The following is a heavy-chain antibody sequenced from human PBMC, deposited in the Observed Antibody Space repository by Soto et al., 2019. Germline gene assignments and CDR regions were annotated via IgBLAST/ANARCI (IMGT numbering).Heavy chain of an antibody. Sequence: SETLSLTCSVSCASMARSIYYLSWIRQAPGKGLEWIGSLNYGGTTYHSPSLEGRVTMSVDTSRPEFSMNVISLTAADTAIYYCARQSYFDGDAYYLGWFAPWGPGTLVTVSS. D-gene: IGHD2-21*01. J-gene: IGHJ5*02. CDR2: LNYGGTT. CDR3: ARQSYFDGDAYYLGWFAP. CDR1: CASMARSIYY. V-gene: IGHV4-39*01.